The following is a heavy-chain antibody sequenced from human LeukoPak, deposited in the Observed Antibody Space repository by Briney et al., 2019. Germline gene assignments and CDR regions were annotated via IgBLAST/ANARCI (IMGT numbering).Heavy chain of an antibody. Sequence: SVKVSCKASGGTFSSYAISWVRQAPGQGLEWMGGIIPILGIANYAQKFQGRVTITADKSTSTAYMELSSLRSEDTAVYYCARGYCSSTSCSENYWGQGTLVTVSS. CDR1: GGTFSSYA. J-gene: IGHJ4*02. CDR2: IIPILGIA. CDR3: ARGYCSSTSCSENY. V-gene: IGHV1-69*10. D-gene: IGHD2-2*01.